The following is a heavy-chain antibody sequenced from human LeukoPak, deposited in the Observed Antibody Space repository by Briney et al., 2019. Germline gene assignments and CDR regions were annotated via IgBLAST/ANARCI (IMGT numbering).Heavy chain of an antibody. CDR1: GYTFTSYG. CDR2: ISAYNGNT. D-gene: IGHD3-22*01. J-gene: IGHJ4*02. Sequence: ASVKVSCKASGYTFTSYGISWVRQAPGQGLEWMGWISAYNGNTNYAQKLQGRVTMTTDTSTSTAYMELRSLRSDDTAVYYCARDLVDLDYYDSSGYEYFDYWGQGTLVTVSS. CDR3: ARDLVDLDYYDSSGYEYFDY. V-gene: IGHV1-18*01.